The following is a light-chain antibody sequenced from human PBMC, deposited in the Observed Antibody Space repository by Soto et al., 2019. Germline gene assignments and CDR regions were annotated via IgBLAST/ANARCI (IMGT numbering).Light chain of an antibody. CDR3: LQANNFPVT. Sequence: DIQMTQSPSFVSASIGDRVTITCLASQGIGSWLAWYQQVPGRAPRLLIFPASPFQSGVSSRFRGSGSGTDFTLTITSLQPEDFATYFCLQANNFPVTFGEGTKVEMK. V-gene: IGKV1-12*01. J-gene: IGKJ4*01. CDR1: QGIGSW. CDR2: PAS.